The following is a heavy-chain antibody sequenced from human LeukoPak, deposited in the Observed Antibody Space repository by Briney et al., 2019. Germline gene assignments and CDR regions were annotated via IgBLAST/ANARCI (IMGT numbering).Heavy chain of an antibody. CDR1: GGSFSGYY. CDR2: INHSGST. Sequence: PSETLSLTCAVYGGSFSGYYWSRIRQPPGKGLEWIGEINHSGSTNYNPSLKSRVTISVDTSKNQFSLKLYSVTAADTAVYYCARHPLSNNNHRFDPWGQGTLVTVSS. D-gene: IGHD1/OR15-1a*01. V-gene: IGHV4-34*01. CDR3: ARHPLSNNNHRFDP. J-gene: IGHJ5*02.